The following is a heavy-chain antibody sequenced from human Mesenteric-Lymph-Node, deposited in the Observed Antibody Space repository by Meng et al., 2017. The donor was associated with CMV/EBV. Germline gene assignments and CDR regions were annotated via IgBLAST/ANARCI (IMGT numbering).Heavy chain of an antibody. CDR3: ARGRPKYYFYGMDV. J-gene: IGHJ6*02. CDR2: INPNSGGT. D-gene: IGHD2/OR15-2a*01. CDR1: GYTFTGYY. V-gene: IGHV1-2*02. Sequence: ASVKVSCKASGYTFTGYYMHWVRQAPGQGLEWMGWINPNSGGTNYAQKFQGRVTMTRDTSISTAYMELSRLISDDTAVYYCARGRPKYYFYGMDVWGQGTTVTVSS.